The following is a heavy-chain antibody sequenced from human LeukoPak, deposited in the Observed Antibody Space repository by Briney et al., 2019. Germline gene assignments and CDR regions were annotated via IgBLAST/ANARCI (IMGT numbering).Heavy chain of an antibody. J-gene: IGHJ4*02. D-gene: IGHD5-18*01. CDR3: ASKRGYSYGLDY. CDR2: IIPIFGTA. V-gene: IGHV1-69*13. Sequence: GASVKVSCKASGGTFSSYAISWVRQAPGQGLEWMGGIIPIFGTANYAQKFQGRVTVTADESTSTGHMELSSLRSEDTAVYYCASKRGYSYGLDYWGQGTLVTVSS. CDR1: GGTFSSYA.